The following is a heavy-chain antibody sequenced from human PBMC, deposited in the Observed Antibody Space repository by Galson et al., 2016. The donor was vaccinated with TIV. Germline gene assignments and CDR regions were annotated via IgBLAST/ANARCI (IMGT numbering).Heavy chain of an antibody. CDR1: GYSFSSYW. CDR3: ARPEGSGSYYYYGMDV. J-gene: IGHJ6*02. CDR2: IYPGDSDT. V-gene: IGHV5-51*03. Sequence: QSGAEVKKPGESLKISCKGSGYSFSSYWIGWVRQMPGKGLEWMGIIYPGDSDTRYSPSFQGQVTISADKSSSTAYLQWSSLKASDTAMYYCARPEGSGSYYYYGMDVWGQGTTVTVSS. D-gene: IGHD3-10*01.